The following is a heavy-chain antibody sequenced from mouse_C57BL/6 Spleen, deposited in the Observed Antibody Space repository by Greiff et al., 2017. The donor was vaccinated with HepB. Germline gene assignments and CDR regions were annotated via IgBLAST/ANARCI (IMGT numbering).Heavy chain of an antibody. D-gene: IGHD2-5*01. CDR1: GFSLTSYG. Sequence: VQLQQSGPGLVQPSQSLSITCTVSGFSLTSYGVHWVRQSPGKGLEWLGVIWSGGSTDYNAAFISRLSISKDNSKSQVFFKMNSLQADDTAIYYCARMDSNYPYYYAMDYWGQGTSVTVSS. CDR2: IWSGGST. CDR3: ARMDSNYPYYYAMDY. V-gene: IGHV2-2*01. J-gene: IGHJ4*01.